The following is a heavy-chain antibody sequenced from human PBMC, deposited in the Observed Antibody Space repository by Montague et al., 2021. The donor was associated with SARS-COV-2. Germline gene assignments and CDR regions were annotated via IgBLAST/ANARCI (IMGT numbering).Heavy chain of an antibody. J-gene: IGHJ4*02. Sequence: TLSLTRAVSGGSISSGTCSWSWIRQPPGKGLEWIGYIYHSGDTYYNPSLKSRVTISVDRSKNQFSLRLSSVTAADTAVYYCARGGGYSDLHYFDYWGQGTLVTVSS. CDR1: GGSISSGTCS. CDR2: IYHSGDT. V-gene: IGHV4-30-2*01. D-gene: IGHD4-17*01. CDR3: ARGGGYSDLHYFDY.